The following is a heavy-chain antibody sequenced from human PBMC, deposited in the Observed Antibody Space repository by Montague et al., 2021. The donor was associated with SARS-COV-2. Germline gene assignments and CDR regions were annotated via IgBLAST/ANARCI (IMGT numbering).Heavy chain of an antibody. Sequence: SETRSLTCSVSGGSISGYYWSWVRQAAGKRLEWIGRIFVGASTDYNPSLMSRFSLSGDKSKNQFSLTVTSVTAADTAIYYCARGMAPEGRWFDSWGHGMLVTVSS. CDR3: ARGMAPEGRWFDS. D-gene: IGHD2-2*01. V-gene: IGHV4-4*07. CDR1: GGSISGYY. CDR2: IFVGAST. J-gene: IGHJ5*01.